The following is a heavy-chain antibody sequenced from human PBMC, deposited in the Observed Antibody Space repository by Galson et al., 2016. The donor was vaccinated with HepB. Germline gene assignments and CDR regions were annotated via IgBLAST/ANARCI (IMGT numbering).Heavy chain of an antibody. CDR1: GFAFSSYW. Sequence: SLRLSCAASGFAFSSYWMYWVRQPPGKGLVWVSRINSDGSRGTYADSVKGRFTISRDNARNTLYLQMDSLRAEDTAVYYCVRPCRTSFGASLCYFDSWGQGTLVTVSS. J-gene: IGHJ4*02. CDR3: VRPCRTSFGASLCYFDS. V-gene: IGHV3-74*01. D-gene: IGHD3-10*01. CDR2: INSDGSRG.